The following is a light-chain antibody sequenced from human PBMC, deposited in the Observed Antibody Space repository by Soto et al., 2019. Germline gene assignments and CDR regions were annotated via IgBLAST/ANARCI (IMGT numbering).Light chain of an antibody. V-gene: IGKV3-15*01. J-gene: IGKJ1*01. CDR3: QHYNNWPPWT. CDR1: QSVSSN. Sequence: EIVMTQSPATLSVSPGEIATLSCRASQSVSSNLAWYQQKPGQATRLLIYGASTRATGIPARFIGSGSGTEFTLPISSMQSEDFAVSYCQHYNNWPPWTFGQGTKVDIK. CDR2: GAS.